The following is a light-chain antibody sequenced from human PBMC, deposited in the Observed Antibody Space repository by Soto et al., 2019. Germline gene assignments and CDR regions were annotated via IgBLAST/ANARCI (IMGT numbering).Light chain of an antibody. CDR3: QQYYSTPGFT. J-gene: IGKJ3*01. Sequence: DIVMTQSPDSLAVSLGERATINCKSSQSVLYSSNNKNYLAWYQQKPGQPPKLLIYCASTRESGVPDRFSGSGSGADFTLTISGLQAEDVAVYYCQQYYSTPGFTFGHGTKVDIK. V-gene: IGKV4-1*01. CDR1: QSVLYSSNNKNY. CDR2: CAS.